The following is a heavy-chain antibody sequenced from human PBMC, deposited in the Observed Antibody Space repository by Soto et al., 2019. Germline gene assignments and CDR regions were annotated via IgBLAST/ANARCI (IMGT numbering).Heavy chain of an antibody. CDR3: TPLALKYSSGWYEFSD. CDR1: GFTFSNVW. Sequence: EVQLVESGGGLVKPGGSLRLSCAASGFTFSNVWMNWVLQAPGKGLEWVGRIKSKTDGGTTDYAAPVKGRFTISRDDSKNTLYLQMNSLKTEDSAVYYCTPLALKYSSGWYEFSDWGQGTLVTVSS. J-gene: IGHJ4*02. D-gene: IGHD6-19*01. CDR2: IKSKTDGGTT. V-gene: IGHV3-15*07.